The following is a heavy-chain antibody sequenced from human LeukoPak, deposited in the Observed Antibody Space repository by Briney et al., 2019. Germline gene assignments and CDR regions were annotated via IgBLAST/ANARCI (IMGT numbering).Heavy chain of an antibody. CDR3: AKDQEWDSGYRYGSDS. CDR1: GFTFNTYG. J-gene: IGHJ4*02. V-gene: IGHV3-23*01. D-gene: IGHD5-18*01. Sequence: PGGSLRLSCAASGFTFNTYGMSWVRQAPGKGLEWVSGISASGGSTYYADSVKGRFTISRDNSKNTLYLQMNSLRAEDTAVYYCAKDQEWDSGYRYGSDSWGQGTLVTVSS. CDR2: ISASGGST.